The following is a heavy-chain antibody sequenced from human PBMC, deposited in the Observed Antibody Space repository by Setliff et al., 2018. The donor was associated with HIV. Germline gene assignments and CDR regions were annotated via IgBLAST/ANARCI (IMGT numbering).Heavy chain of an antibody. J-gene: IGHJ4*02. CDR2: IDPNSGDT. CDR3: VKGAGGYYDY. V-gene: IGHV1-2*02. Sequence: GASVKVSCKASGYTFTDYYMHWVRQAPGQGLEWMGWIDPNSGDTNYAQKFQGRVTMARDTSISTAYMELNRLTSDDTALYYCVKGAGGYYDYWSQGALVTVSS. D-gene: IGHD2-15*01. CDR1: GYTFTDYY.